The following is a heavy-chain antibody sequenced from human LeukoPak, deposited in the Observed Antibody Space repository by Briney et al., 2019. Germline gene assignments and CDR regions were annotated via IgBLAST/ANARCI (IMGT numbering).Heavy chain of an antibody. Sequence: GGSLRLSCSASGFTMSNCWMTWVRQAPGKGLEWVANMNQDGSRIYYVDSVKGRFTISRDNAKNSLHLQMSSLRADDTAVYYCARDPPPDDTSGYLGYWGQGALVTVSS. CDR3: ARDPPPDDTSGYLGY. CDR1: GFTMSNCW. V-gene: IGHV3-7*04. CDR2: MNQDGSRI. D-gene: IGHD3-22*01. J-gene: IGHJ4*02.